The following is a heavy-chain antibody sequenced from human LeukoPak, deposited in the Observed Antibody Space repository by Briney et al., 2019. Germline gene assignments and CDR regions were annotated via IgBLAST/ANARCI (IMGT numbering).Heavy chain of an antibody. D-gene: IGHD4-17*01. Sequence: ASVKVSCKASGYTFTSYDINWVRQATGQGLEWMGWMNPNSGNTGYARKSQGRVTMTRNTSISTAYMELSSLRSEDTAVYYCARDDYEGASLWGRGTLVTVSS. CDR1: GYTFTSYD. J-gene: IGHJ2*01. V-gene: IGHV1-8*01. CDR3: ARDDYEGASL. CDR2: MNPNSGNT.